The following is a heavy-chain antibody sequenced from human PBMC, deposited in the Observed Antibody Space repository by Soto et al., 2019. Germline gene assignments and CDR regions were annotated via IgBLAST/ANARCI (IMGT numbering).Heavy chain of an antibody. CDR3: AKDRGAGGRFSGIAVAGIPS. CDR1: GFTFSSYA. Sequence: EVQLLESGGGLVQPGGSLRLSCAASGFTFSSYAMSWVRQTPGKGLEWASGIGGGGGNTNYADSVTGRFTISRDNSRNTLYLQMNSLRAADTAIYYCAKDRGAGGRFSGIAVAGIPSWGQGTLVTVSS. D-gene: IGHD6-19*01. J-gene: IGHJ5*02. CDR2: IGGGGGNT. V-gene: IGHV3-23*01.